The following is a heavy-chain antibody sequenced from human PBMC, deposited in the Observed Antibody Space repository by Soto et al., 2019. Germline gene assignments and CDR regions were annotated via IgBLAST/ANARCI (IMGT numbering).Heavy chain of an antibody. D-gene: IGHD6-19*01. CDR2: INAGNGNT. Sequence: QVQLVQSGTEVEKPGASVKVSCKASGYTFTSYAIHWVRQAPGQRLEGMGWINAGNGNTKYSQKFQDRVTITRDTSASTAYMGLSRLRSEDTAVYYCARDLGGWPDYWGQGTLVSVSS. V-gene: IGHV1-3*01. CDR3: ARDLGGWPDY. J-gene: IGHJ4*02. CDR1: GYTFTSYA.